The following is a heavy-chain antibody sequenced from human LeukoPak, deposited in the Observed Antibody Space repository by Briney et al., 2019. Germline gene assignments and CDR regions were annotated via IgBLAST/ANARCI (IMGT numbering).Heavy chain of an antibody. Sequence: GESLKISCKGSGYSFTSYWIGWVRQMPGKGLEWMGIIYPGDSDTRYSPSFQGQVTISADKSISTAYLQWSSLKASDTAMYYCARRSYVWGSYRLAHFDYWGQGTMVTVSS. CDR3: ARRSYVWGSYRLAHFDY. J-gene: IGHJ4*03. CDR1: GYSFTSYW. V-gene: IGHV5-51*01. CDR2: IYPGDSDT. D-gene: IGHD3-16*02.